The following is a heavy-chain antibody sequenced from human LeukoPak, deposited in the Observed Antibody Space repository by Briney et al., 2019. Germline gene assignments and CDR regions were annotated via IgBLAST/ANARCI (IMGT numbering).Heavy chain of an antibody. Sequence: ASVKVSCKASGYTFTGYYMHWVRQAPGQGLEWMGRINPNSGGTNYAQKFQGRVTMTRDTSISTAYMELSRLRSDDTAVYYCARIMGRRDRGYYFDYWGQGTLVTVSS. V-gene: IGHV1-2*06. CDR2: INPNSGGT. D-gene: IGHD3-10*01. J-gene: IGHJ4*02. CDR3: ARIMGRRDRGYYFDY. CDR1: GYTFTGYY.